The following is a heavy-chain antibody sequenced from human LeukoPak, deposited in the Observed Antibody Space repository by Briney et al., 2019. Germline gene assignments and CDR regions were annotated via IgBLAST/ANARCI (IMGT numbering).Heavy chain of an antibody. V-gene: IGHV4-39*07. J-gene: IGHJ4*02. Sequence: SETLSLTCTVSGGSISSSSYYWGWIRQPPGKGLEWIGSIYYSGSTYYNPSLESRVTISVDTSKNQFSLKLSSVTAADTAVYYCARGRHYYDSSGYEYWGQGTLVTVSS. CDR2: IYYSGST. CDR1: GGSISSSSYY. D-gene: IGHD3-22*01. CDR3: ARGRHYYDSSGYEY.